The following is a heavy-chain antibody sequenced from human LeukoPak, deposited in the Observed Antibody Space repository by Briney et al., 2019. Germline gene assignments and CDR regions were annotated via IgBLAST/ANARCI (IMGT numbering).Heavy chain of an antibody. Sequence: SETLSLTCTVSGGSISSYYWSWIRQPPGKGLEWIGYIYYSGSTNYNPSLKSRVTISVDTSKNQFSLKLSSVTAADTAVYYCARGRRYYYGSGSKRNWLDPWGQGTLVTVSS. CDR1: GGSISSYY. D-gene: IGHD3-10*01. CDR2: IYYSGST. V-gene: IGHV4-59*12. CDR3: ARGRRYYYGSGSKRNWLDP. J-gene: IGHJ5*02.